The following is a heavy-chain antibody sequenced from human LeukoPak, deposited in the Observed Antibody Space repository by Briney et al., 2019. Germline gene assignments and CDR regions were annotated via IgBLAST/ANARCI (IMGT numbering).Heavy chain of an antibody. J-gene: IGHJ4*02. Sequence: SETLSLTCTASGYSISSGYYWGWIRQPPGKGLEWIGSIYHSGSTYYNPSLKSRVTISVDTYKNQFSLKLSSVTAADTAVYYCARSYYGSGSYNYFDYWGQGTLVTVSS. D-gene: IGHD3-10*01. CDR2: IYHSGST. CDR3: ARSYYGSGSYNYFDY. V-gene: IGHV4-38-2*02. CDR1: GYSISSGYY.